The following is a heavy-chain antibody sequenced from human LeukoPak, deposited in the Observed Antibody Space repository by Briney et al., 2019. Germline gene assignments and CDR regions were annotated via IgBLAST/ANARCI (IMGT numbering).Heavy chain of an antibody. CDR3: AHRPYQYYGSEYIDY. D-gene: IGHD3-10*01. CDR2: IYWDDDK. Sequence: SGPTLVNPTPTLTLTCTFSGFSLPTRGVGVGWIRQPPGKALEWLSLIYWDDDKRYSPSLKSRLTITKDTSKKQVVLTMTNMDPVDTATYYCAHRPYQYYGSEYIDYWGQGTLVTVSS. CDR1: GFSLPTRGVG. J-gene: IGHJ4*02. V-gene: IGHV2-5*02.